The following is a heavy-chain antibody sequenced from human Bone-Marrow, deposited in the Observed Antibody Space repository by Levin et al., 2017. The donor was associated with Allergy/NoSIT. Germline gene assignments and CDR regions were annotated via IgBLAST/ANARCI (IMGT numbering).Heavy chain of an antibody. D-gene: IGHD2-15*01. CDR1: GYSFTDYW. CDR3: ARPSSDCSGGSCYAGAYFDY. J-gene: IGHJ4*01. V-gene: IGHV5-51*01. CDR2: IYPGDSDT. Sequence: GESLKISCTGSGYSFTDYWIGWVRQMPGKGLEWMGIIYPGDSDTRYSPSFEGQVTISVDKSISTAYLQWNILKASDTAMYYCARPSSDCSGGSCYAGAYFDYWGHGTLVTVSS.